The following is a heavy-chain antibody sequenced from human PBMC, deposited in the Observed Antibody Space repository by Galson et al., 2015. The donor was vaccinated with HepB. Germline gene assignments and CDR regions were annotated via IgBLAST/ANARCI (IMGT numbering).Heavy chain of an antibody. V-gene: IGHV3-11*06. J-gene: IGHJ4*02. CDR3: ARQVRPGLGATAY. D-gene: IGHD1-26*01. CDR1: GFTFGDYF. Sequence: LRLSCAASGFTFGDYFMSWIRQAPGRGLQWVSYISGNSNFTDYAGSVKGRFTISRDNAKNSLFLQMNSLRVEDTAVYYCARQVRPGLGATAYWGQGTLVTVSS. CDR2: ISGNSNFT.